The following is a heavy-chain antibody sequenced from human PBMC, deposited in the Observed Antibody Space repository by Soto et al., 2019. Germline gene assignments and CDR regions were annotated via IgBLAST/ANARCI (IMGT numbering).Heavy chain of an antibody. CDR3: ARAAQQLALGGWYGY. CDR1: GGTFSSYA. V-gene: IGHV1-69*13. D-gene: IGHD6-13*01. CDR2: IIPIFGTA. Sequence: SVKVSCKASGGTFSSYAISWVRQAPGQGLEWMGGIIPIFGTADYAQKFQGRVTITADESTSTAYMELSSLRSEDTAVYYCARAAQQLALGGWYGYWGQGTLDTVSS. J-gene: IGHJ4*02.